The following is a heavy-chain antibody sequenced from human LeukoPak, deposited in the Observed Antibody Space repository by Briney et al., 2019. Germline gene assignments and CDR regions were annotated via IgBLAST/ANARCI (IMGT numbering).Heavy chain of an antibody. D-gene: IGHD6-19*01. CDR2: INHSGST. V-gene: IGHV4-34*01. CDR1: GGSFSGYY. CDR3: ARGPFRTSGWTHRQGRNRDWFDP. J-gene: IGHJ5*02. Sequence: SETLSLTCAVYGGSFSGYYWSWIRQPPGKGLEWIGEINHSGSTNYNPSLKSRVTISVDTSKNQFSLKLSSVTAADTAVYYGARGPFRTSGWTHRQGRNRDWFDPWGQGTLVTVSS.